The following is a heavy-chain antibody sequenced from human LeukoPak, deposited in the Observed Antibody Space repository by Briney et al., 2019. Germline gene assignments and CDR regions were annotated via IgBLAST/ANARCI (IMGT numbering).Heavy chain of an antibody. CDR3: ARDSSSYYFDY. V-gene: IGHV3-66*01. J-gene: IGHJ4*02. Sequence: GGSLRLSCAASGFTVTSNHMNWVRQAPGKGLEWVSIIYTGGTTHYADSLKDRFTISRDDSKNTLHLQMNSLRAEDTAVYYCARDSSSYYFDYWGQGTLVTASS. D-gene: IGHD6-6*01. CDR1: GFTVTSNH. CDR2: IYTGGTT.